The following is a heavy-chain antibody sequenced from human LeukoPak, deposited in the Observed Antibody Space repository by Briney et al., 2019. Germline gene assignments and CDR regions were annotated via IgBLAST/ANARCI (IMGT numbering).Heavy chain of an antibody. CDR3: ARGSGSSFDY. CDR2: IWDDGINK. Sequence: GGSLRLSCVVSGFTFSTYGMHWVRQAPGKGLEWVALIWDDGINKYYADSVKGRFTISRDNSKDTLYLQMISLRAEDTAVYYCARGSGSSFDYWGQGSLVTVSS. V-gene: IGHV3-33*01. J-gene: IGHJ4*02. D-gene: IGHD3-22*01. CDR1: GFTFSTYG.